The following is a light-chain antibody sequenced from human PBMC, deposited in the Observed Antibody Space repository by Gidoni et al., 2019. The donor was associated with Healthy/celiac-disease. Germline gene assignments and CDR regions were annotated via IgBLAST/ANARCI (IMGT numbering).Light chain of an antibody. V-gene: IGKV3-11*01. CDR1: PSVSSY. Sequence: EIVLTQSPATLSLSPGERATLSCRASPSVSSYLAWYQQKPGQAPRLLIYDASNSATGIPARFSGSGSGTDFTLTISSLEPEDFAVYYCQQRSNWQSTFGQGTRLEIK. CDR2: DAS. J-gene: IGKJ5*01. CDR3: QQRSNWQST.